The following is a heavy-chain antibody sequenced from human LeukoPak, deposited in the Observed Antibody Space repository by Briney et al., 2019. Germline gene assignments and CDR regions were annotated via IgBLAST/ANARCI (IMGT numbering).Heavy chain of an antibody. J-gene: IGHJ5*02. CDR2: IYTSGNT. CDR1: GGSISSGRYY. V-gene: IGHV4-61*02. D-gene: IGHD6-6*01. Sequence: PSETLSLTCTVSGGSISSGRYYWSWIRQPAGKGLEWIGRIYTSGNTNYNPSLKSRVTISVDTSKSQFSLKLSSVTAADTAVYYCARSSLEARLIAARANCFDPWGQGTPVTVSS. CDR3: ARSSLEARLIAARANCFDP.